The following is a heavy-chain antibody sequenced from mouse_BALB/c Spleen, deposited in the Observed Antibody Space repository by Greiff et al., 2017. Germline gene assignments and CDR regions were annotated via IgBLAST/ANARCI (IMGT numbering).Heavy chain of an antibody. CDR2: ISSGGSYT. V-gene: IGHV5-9-4*01. CDR3: ARTGFFDY. D-gene: IGHD4-1*01. CDR1: GFTFSSYA. Sequence: EVHLVESGGGLVKPGGSLKLSCAASGFTFSSYAMSWVRQPPEKRLEWVAEISSGGSYTYYPDTVTGRFTITRDNAKNTLYLEMSSLRSEDTAMYYCARTGFFDYWGQGTTLTVSS. J-gene: IGHJ2*01.